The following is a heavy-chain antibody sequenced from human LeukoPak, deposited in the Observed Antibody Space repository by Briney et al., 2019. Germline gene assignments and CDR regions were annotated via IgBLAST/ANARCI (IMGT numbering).Heavy chain of an antibody. CDR2: IYYSGST. J-gene: IGHJ4*02. V-gene: IGHV4-39*01. Sequence: PSETLSLTCTVSGDSISRSGYYWGWLRQPPGKGLEWIGSIYYSGSTYYNPSLKSRVTISVDTPKNQFSLKLSSVTAADTAVYYCASQRNWGKPYYFDYWGQGTLVTVSS. D-gene: IGHD7-27*01. CDR3: ASQRNWGKPYYFDY. CDR1: GDSISRSGYY.